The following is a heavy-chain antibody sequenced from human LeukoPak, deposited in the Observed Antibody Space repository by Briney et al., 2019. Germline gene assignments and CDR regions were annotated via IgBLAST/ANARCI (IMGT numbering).Heavy chain of an antibody. Sequence: SQTLSLTCAISGDSVSSNSAAWNWIRQSPSRGLEWLGRTYYRSKWYNDYAVSVKSRITINPDTSKNQFSLKLSSVTAADTAVYYCASVRGRYTYNWNLGFDYWGQGTLVTVSS. CDR3: ASVRGRYTYNWNLGFDY. J-gene: IGHJ4*02. V-gene: IGHV6-1*01. CDR2: TYYRSKWYN. D-gene: IGHD1-7*01. CDR1: GDSVSSNSAA.